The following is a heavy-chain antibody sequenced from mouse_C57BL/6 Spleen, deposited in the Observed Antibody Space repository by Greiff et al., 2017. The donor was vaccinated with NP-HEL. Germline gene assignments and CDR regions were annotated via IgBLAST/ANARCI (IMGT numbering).Heavy chain of an antibody. V-gene: IGHV1-62-2*01. CDR3: ARHGSRYYYGSSYAMDY. Sequence: QVQLQQSGAELVKPGASVKLSCKASGYTFTEYTIHWVKQRSGQGLEWIGWFYPGSGSIKYNEKFKDKATLTADKSSSTVYMELSRLTSEDSAVYFCARHGSRYYYGSSYAMDYWGQGTSVTVSS. CDR1: GYTFTEYT. CDR2: FYPGSGSI. J-gene: IGHJ4*01. D-gene: IGHD1-1*01.